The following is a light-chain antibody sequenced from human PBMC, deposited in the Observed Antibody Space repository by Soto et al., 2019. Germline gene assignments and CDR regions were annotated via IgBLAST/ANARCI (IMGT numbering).Light chain of an antibody. J-gene: IGLJ2*01. V-gene: IGLV2-8*01. Sequence: QSLLTQPPSASGSPGQSVTFSCTGTSSDVGGYNYVSWYQQHPGKAPKLMIYEVSKRPSGVPDRFSGSKSGNTASLTVSGLQAEDEADYYCCSYAGSNNFVVFGGGTKLTVL. CDR2: EVS. CDR1: SSDVGGYNY. CDR3: CSYAGSNNFVV.